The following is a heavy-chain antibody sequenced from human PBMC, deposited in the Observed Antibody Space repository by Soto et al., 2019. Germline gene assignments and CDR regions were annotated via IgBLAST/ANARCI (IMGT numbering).Heavy chain of an antibody. CDR3: ARNRMKPWSEYYFDY. D-gene: IGHD2-15*01. Sequence: QVQLVESGGGVVQPGRSLSLSCAASGFTFSSYAMHWVRQAPGKGLEWVAVISYDGSNKYYADSVKGRFTISRDNSKNTLYLQMNSLRAEDTAVYYCARNRMKPWSEYYFDYWGQGTLVTVSS. V-gene: IGHV3-30-3*01. CDR1: GFTFSSYA. J-gene: IGHJ4*02. CDR2: ISYDGSNK.